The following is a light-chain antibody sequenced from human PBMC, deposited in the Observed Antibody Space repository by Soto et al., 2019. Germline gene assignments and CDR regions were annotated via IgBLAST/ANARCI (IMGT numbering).Light chain of an antibody. Sequence: EIVLTQSPATLSLSPGERATLSCRASQSVSSYLAWYQQKPGQAPRLLIYDASNRATGIPARFSGSGSGTDFTLTISSLEPEDFAVYYGQQRSNWPPSITFGGGTKVDIK. CDR2: DAS. CDR1: QSVSSY. J-gene: IGKJ4*01. CDR3: QQRSNWPPSIT. V-gene: IGKV3-11*01.